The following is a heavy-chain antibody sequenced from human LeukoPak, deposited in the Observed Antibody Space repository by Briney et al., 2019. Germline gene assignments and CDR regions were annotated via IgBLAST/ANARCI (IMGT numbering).Heavy chain of an antibody. CDR2: IYYSGST. J-gene: IGHJ6*02. CDR1: GGSISSSSYY. Sequence: PSETLSLTCTVSGGSISSSSYYWGWIRQPPGKGLEWIGSIYYSGSTYYNPSLKSRVTISVDTSKNQFSLKLSSVTAADTAVYYCARDPLRYFDWLLNYYGMDVWGQGTTVTVSS. D-gene: IGHD3-9*01. CDR3: ARDPLRYFDWLLNYYGMDV. V-gene: IGHV4-39*07.